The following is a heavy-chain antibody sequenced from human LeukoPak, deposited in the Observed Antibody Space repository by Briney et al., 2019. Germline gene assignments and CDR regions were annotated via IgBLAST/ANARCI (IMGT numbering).Heavy chain of an antibody. CDR1: GGSISSSTHY. CDR3: ARLPRGGRPPMISLYDYMDG. CDR2: INYSGRT. J-gene: IGHJ6*03. V-gene: IGHV4-39*01. D-gene: IGHD3/OR15-3a*01. Sequence: PSEPLSLPCSVSGGSISSSTHYWAWIRQPPGKGQGWIGCINYSGRTSYNPSLKSRVTISVDTSKNQFSLKLSSVTAADTAVYYCARLPRGGRPPMISLYDYMDGWGKGATVILSS.